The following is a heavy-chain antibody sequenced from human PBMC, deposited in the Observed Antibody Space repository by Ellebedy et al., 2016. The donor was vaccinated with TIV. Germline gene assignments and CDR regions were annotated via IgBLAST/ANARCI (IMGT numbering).Heavy chain of an antibody. V-gene: IGHV4-59*01. CDR3: ARGNGALSGPGAPPLDY. CDR2: IYYSGST. D-gene: IGHD6-19*01. Sequence: SETLSLTCTVSGGSISSYYWSWIRQPPGKGLEWIGYIYYSGSTNYNPSPKRRVTISADTSKNQFSLKLSSVTAADTAVYYCARGNGALSGPGAPPLDYWGQGILVTVS. J-gene: IGHJ4*02. CDR1: GGSISSYY.